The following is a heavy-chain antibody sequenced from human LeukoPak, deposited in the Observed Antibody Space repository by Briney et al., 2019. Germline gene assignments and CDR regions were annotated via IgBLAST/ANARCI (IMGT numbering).Heavy chain of an antibody. Sequence: GGSLSVSCATSRFTCSSYSMTWVRQTPGKGLDWVSYISSSSSTIYYADSVKGRFTISRDNAKNSLYLQMNSLRAEDTAVYYCARVWHSSGWSTVRSGFDYWGQGTLVTVSS. V-gene: IGHV3-48*01. CDR2: ISSSSSTI. CDR3: ARVWHSSGWSTVRSGFDY. D-gene: IGHD6-19*01. CDR1: RFTCSSYS. J-gene: IGHJ4*02.